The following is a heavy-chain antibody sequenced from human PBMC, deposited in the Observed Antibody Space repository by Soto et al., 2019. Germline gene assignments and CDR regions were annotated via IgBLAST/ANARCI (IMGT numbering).Heavy chain of an antibody. V-gene: IGHV1-18*01. D-gene: IGHD5-12*01. CDR2: ISAYNGNT. J-gene: IGHJ4*02. CDR1: GYTFTSYG. Sequence: QVQLVQSGAEVKKPGASVKVSCKASGYTFTSYGISWVRQAPGQGLEWMGWISAYNGNTNYAQKLQGRVTMTTDTSTRTAYMELRSLRSDDTAVYYCARDQDGDIVATILGYWGQGTLVTVSS. CDR3: ARDQDGDIVATILGY.